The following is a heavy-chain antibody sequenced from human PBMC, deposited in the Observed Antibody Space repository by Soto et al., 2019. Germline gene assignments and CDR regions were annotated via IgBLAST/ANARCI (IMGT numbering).Heavy chain of an antibody. V-gene: IGHV4-59*08. CDR3: ARGLRDYDAFDI. Sequence: SETLSLTCTVSGGSISSYYWSWIRQPPGKGLEWIGYIYYSGSTNYNPSLKSRVTISVDTSKNQFSLKLSSVTAADTAVYYCARGLRDYDAFDIWGQGTMVTVSS. J-gene: IGHJ3*02. CDR2: IYYSGST. D-gene: IGHD4-17*01. CDR1: GGSISSYY.